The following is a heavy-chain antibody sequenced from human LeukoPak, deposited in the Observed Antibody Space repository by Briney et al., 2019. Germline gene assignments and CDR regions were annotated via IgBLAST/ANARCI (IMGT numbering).Heavy chain of an antibody. CDR1: GGSVSSGSYY. Sequence: PSETLSLTCTVSGGSVSSGSYYWSWIRQPPGKGLEWIGYIYYSGSTNYNPSLKSRVTISVDTSKNQFSPKLSSVTAADTAVYYCASTETYYYDSSGYYWGGYWGQGTLVTVSS. D-gene: IGHD3-22*01. CDR3: ASTETYYYDSSGYYWGGY. J-gene: IGHJ4*02. CDR2: IYYSGST. V-gene: IGHV4-61*01.